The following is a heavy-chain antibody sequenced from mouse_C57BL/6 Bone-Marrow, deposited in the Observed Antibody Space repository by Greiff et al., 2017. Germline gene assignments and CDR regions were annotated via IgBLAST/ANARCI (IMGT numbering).Heavy chain of an antibody. D-gene: IGHD1-1*01. CDR3: ARLEFDGCSGDWYFDD. J-gene: IGHJ1*03. V-gene: IGHV1-85*01. CDR1: GYTFTSYD. Sequence: VQLQQSGPELVKPGASVKLSCKASGYTFTSYDINWVKQRPGQGLEWIGWIYPRDGSTKYNEKFKGKATLTVDTSSSTAYMELHSLTSEDSAVYFCARLEFDGCSGDWYFDDWGTGTTVTVSS. CDR2: IYPRDGST.